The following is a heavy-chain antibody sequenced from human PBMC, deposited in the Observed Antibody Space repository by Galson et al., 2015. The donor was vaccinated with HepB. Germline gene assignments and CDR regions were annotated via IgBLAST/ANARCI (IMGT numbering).Heavy chain of an antibody. Sequence: QSGAEVKKPGESLRISCKGSGYSFTSYWISWVRQMPGKGLEWMGRIDPSDSYTNYSPSFQGHVTISADKSISTAYLQWSSLKASDTAMYYCASAEEVGASGYYYMDVWGKGTTVTVSS. D-gene: IGHD1-26*01. CDR3: ASAEEVGASGYYYMDV. CDR1: GYSFTSYW. CDR2: IDPSDSYT. V-gene: IGHV5-10-1*01. J-gene: IGHJ6*03.